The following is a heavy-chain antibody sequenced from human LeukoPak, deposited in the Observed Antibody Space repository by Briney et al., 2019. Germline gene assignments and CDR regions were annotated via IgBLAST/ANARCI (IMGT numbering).Heavy chain of an antibody. D-gene: IGHD1-26*01. J-gene: IGHJ4*02. CDR2: INEDGSIT. CDR1: GFTFRTYW. Sequence: GGSLRLSCAVSGFTFRTYWMHWVRQVPGKGLVWASRINEDGSITNYADSVTGRFRISRDNAENTLYLQMNSLRAGDTAVYYCGRDLGGRSGLWGQGTLVTVSP. V-gene: IGHV3-74*01. CDR3: GRDLGGRSGL.